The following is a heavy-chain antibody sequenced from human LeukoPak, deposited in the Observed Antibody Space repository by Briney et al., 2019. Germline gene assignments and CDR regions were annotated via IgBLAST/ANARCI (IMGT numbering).Heavy chain of an antibody. CDR3: ARDSKQIYCSGGSCYTVFDY. Sequence: ASVKVSCKASGYTFTSYGISWVRQAPGQGLEWMGWISAYNGNTNYAQKLQGRVTMTTDTSTSTAYMELRSLRSDDTAVYYCARDSKQIYCSGGSCYTVFDYWGQGTLVTVSS. J-gene: IGHJ4*02. CDR2: ISAYNGNT. D-gene: IGHD2-15*01. V-gene: IGHV1-18*01. CDR1: GYTFTSYG.